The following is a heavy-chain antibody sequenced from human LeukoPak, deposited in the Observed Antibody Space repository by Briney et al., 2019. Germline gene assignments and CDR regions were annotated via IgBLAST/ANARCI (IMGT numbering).Heavy chain of an antibody. D-gene: IGHD3-9*01. J-gene: IGHJ5*02. V-gene: IGHV3-48*03. Sequence: GGSLRLSCAASGFTFSSYEMNWVRQAPGKGLEWVSYISSSGSTIYYADSVKGRFTISRDNAKNSLYLQMNSLRAEDTAVYYCARDREPYYDILTGYYQLYNWFDPWGQGTLVTVSS. CDR1: GFTFSSYE. CDR3: ARDREPYYDILTGYYQLYNWFDP. CDR2: ISSSGSTI.